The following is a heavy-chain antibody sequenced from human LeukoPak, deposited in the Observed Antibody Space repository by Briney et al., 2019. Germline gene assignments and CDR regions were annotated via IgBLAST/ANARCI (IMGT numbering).Heavy chain of an antibody. CDR3: AEPYFDWAPFDP. V-gene: IGHV3-23*01. J-gene: IGHJ5*02. D-gene: IGHD3-9*01. Sequence: LPGGSLRLSCAASGFTFSSYAMSWVRQAPGKGLEWVSATSGSGSTYYADSVKGRFTISRDNSKNTLYLQMNSLRAEDTAVYYCAEPYFDWAPFDPWGQGTLVTVSS. CDR2: TSGSGST. CDR1: GFTFSSYA.